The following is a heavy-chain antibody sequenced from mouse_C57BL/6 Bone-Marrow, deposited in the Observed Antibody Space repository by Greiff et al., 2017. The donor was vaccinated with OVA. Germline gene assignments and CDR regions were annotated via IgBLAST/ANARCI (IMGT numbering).Heavy chain of an antibody. Sequence: VQLKESGPVLVKPGASVKMSCKASGYTFTDYYMNWVKQSHGKSLEWIGVINPYNGGTSYNQKFKGKATLTVDKSSSTAYMELNSLTSEDSAVYYCARGAPTAQVDYWGQGTTLTVSS. D-gene: IGHD3-2*02. CDR3: ARGAPTAQVDY. J-gene: IGHJ2*01. V-gene: IGHV1-19*01. CDR1: GYTFTDYY. CDR2: INPYNGGT.